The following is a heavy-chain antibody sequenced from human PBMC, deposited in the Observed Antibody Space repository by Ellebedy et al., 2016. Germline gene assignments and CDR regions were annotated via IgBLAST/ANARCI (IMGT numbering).Heavy chain of an antibody. V-gene: IGHV4-34*01. CDR3: AKADLYQLLWPRDY. CDR1: GGSFSGYY. Sequence: SETLSLTCAVYGGSFSGYYWTWIRQPPGKGLEWIGEINYSGSTNYNPSLKSRVTISVDTSKNQFSLKLSSVTAADTAVYYCAKADLYQLLWPRDYWGQGTLVTVSS. CDR2: INYSGST. D-gene: IGHD2-2*01. J-gene: IGHJ4*02.